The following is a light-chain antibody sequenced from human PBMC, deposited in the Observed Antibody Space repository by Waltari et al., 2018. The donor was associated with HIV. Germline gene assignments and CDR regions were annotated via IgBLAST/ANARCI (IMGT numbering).Light chain of an antibody. CDR3: LLYLGSGILV. CDR2: NTN. CDR1: SGSVSTSHH. Sequence: QSVVTQEPSFSVSPGGPVTLTCGLASGSVSTSHHPSWYQQTPGQTPRTLIYNTNTRSSGVPGRFSGSILGSKAALTITGAQADDESVYYCLLYLGSGILVFGGGTKVTVL. J-gene: IGLJ3*02. V-gene: IGLV8-61*01.